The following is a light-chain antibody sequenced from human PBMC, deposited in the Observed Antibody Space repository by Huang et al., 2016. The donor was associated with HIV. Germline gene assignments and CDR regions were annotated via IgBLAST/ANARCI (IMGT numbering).Light chain of an antibody. CDR3: QQYDSWPIT. V-gene: IGKV3-15*01. Sequence: EIVMTQSPATLSVSPGERVTLSCRASQSVSNNLAWYQQKPGQTPRLLVYSASTRATGIPARFSGSGFGTEFTLTISSLQSEHFAVYYCQQYDSWPITFGPGTRVD. CDR1: QSVSNN. CDR2: SAS. J-gene: IGKJ3*01.